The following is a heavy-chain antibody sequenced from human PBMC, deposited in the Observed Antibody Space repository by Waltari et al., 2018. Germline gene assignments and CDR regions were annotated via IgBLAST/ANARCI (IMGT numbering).Heavy chain of an antibody. J-gene: IGHJ6*02. Sequence: QVQLQESGPGLVKPSQTLSLTCTVSGGSISSGSYYWSWIRQPAGKGLEWIGRIETSGSTNDSPSLRGRVTISVDTSKNQFSLKLGSVTAADTAVYYCAGVPYYGSGSYFYYGMDVWGQGTTVTVSS. CDR3: AGVPYYGSGSYFYYGMDV. D-gene: IGHD3-10*01. V-gene: IGHV4-61*02. CDR2: IETSGST. CDR1: GGSISSGSYY.